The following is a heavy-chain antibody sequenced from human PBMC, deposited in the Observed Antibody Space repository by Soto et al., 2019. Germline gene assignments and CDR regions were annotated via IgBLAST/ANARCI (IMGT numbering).Heavy chain of an antibody. D-gene: IGHD5-18*01. CDR2: IYYSGST. J-gene: IGHJ4*02. CDR3: AITITGDTAMDYLIFDY. V-gene: IGHV4-59*08. CDR1: GGSISSYY. Sequence: SETLSLTCTVSGGSISSYYWSWIRQPPGKGLEWIGYIYYSGSTNYNPSLKSRVTISVDTSKNQFSLKLSSVTAADTAVYYCAITITGDTAMDYLIFDYWGQGTLVTVS.